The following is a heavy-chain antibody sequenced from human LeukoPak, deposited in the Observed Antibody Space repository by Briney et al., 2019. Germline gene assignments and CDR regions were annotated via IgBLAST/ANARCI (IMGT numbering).Heavy chain of an antibody. Sequence: SQTLSLTCTVSGGASNTYYWSWIRQPPGKGLEWLVYIYYRGSTNYNPSLKSRVTFSVDTSKNQFSLKLNSVTAADTAVYYCARGGDYGDLRYFDYWGQGTLVTVSS. CDR2: IYYRGST. J-gene: IGHJ4*02. D-gene: IGHD4-17*01. CDR3: ARGGDYGDLRYFDY. V-gene: IGHV4-59*01. CDR1: GGASNTYY.